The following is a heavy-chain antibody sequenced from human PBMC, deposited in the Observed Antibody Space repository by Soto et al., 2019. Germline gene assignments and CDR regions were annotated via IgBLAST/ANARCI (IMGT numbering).Heavy chain of an antibody. CDR3: ARGLYKYYSYGMDV. V-gene: IGHV4-34*01. J-gene: IGHJ6*02. CDR2: INHSGST. CDR1: GGYFSGYY. D-gene: IGHD1-1*01. Sequence: AGTLSLTCAVYGGYFSGYYWSWIRQPPGKGLEWIGEINHSGSTNDKPSLTSRVTISVDTSKNQFSLLLSSVTAVDPAVYYCARGLYKYYSYGMDVWGQGTTVTVSS.